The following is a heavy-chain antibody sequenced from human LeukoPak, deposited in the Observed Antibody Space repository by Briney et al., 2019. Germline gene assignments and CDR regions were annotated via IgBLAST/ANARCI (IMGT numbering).Heavy chain of an antibody. J-gene: IGHJ4*02. Sequence: GGSLRLSCTASGFTFGDYAMSWFRQAPGKGLEWVGFIRSKAYGGTTEYAASVKGRFTISRDDSKSIAYLQMNSLRDEDTAVYYCARGRGYSGYELWSTLGCLDHWGQGILVTVSS. CDR3: ARGRGYSGYELWSTLGCLDH. CDR2: IRSKAYGGTT. D-gene: IGHD5-12*01. V-gene: IGHV3-49*03. CDR1: GFTFGDYA.